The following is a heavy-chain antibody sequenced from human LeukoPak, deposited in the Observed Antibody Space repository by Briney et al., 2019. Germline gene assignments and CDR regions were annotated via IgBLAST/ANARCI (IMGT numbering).Heavy chain of an antibody. V-gene: IGHV4-39*07. CDR1: GGSISSSSYY. CDR3: ARVSAGGWYFSLHWYFDL. J-gene: IGHJ2*01. Sequence: NPSETLSLTCTVSGGSISSSSYYWGWIRQPPGKGLEWIGSIYYSGSTYYNPSLKSRVTISVDTSKNQFSLKLSSVTAADTAVYYCARVSAGGWYFSLHWYFDLWGRGTLVTVSS. CDR2: IYYSGST. D-gene: IGHD6-19*01.